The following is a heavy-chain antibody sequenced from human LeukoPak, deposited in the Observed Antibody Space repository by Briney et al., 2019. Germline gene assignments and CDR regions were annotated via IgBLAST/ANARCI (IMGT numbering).Heavy chain of an antibody. Sequence: GGSLRLSCAASGFTFSSYAMSWVRQAPGKGLEWVSVIYSGGSTYYADSVKGRFTISRDNSKNTLYLQMNSLRAEDTAVYYCAKDLVKPMVRGVINSAEIDYWGQGTLVTVSS. CDR2: IYSGGST. D-gene: IGHD3-10*01. V-gene: IGHV3-23*03. CDR3: AKDLVKPMVRGVINSAEIDY. CDR1: GFTFSSYA. J-gene: IGHJ4*02.